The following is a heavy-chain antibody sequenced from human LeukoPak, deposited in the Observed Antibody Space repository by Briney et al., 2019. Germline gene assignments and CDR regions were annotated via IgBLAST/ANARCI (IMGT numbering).Heavy chain of an antibody. CDR3: ARAYRLSGSYSYGGY. J-gene: IGHJ4*02. CDR1: GYTFTSYD. D-gene: IGHD1-26*01. Sequence: ASVKVSCKASGYTFTSYDINWVRQAPGQGLEWMGWMNPNSGNTGYAQKFQGRVTMTRNTSISTAYMELSSLRSEDTAVYYCARAYRLSGSYSYGGYWGQGTLVTVSS. V-gene: IGHV1-8*01. CDR2: MNPNSGNT.